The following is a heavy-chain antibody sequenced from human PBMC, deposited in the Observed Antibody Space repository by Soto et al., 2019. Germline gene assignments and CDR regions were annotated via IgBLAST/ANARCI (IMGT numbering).Heavy chain of an antibody. Sequence: GESLKICCKVSGYSFTSYWISWVRQMPGKGLEWMGRIDPSDSYTNYSPSFQGHVTISADKSISTAYLQWSSLKASDTAMYYCARHPLTGTGSRWFDPWGQGTLVTVSS. V-gene: IGHV5-10-1*01. D-gene: IGHD1-7*01. CDR2: IDPSDSYT. J-gene: IGHJ5*02. CDR1: GYSFTSYW. CDR3: ARHPLTGTGSRWFDP.